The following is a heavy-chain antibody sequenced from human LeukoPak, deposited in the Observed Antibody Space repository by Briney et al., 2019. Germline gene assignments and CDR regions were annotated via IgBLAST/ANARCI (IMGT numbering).Heavy chain of an antibody. Sequence: GGSLRLSCAASGFTFSSYGMHWVRQAPGKGLEWVAVISYDGSNKYYADSVKGRFTISRDNSKNTLYLQMNSLRAEDTAVYYCAKDSVGALGYWGQGTLVTVSS. CDR3: AKDSVGALGY. CDR2: ISYDGSNK. V-gene: IGHV3-30*18. CDR1: GFTFSSYG. D-gene: IGHD1-26*01. J-gene: IGHJ4*02.